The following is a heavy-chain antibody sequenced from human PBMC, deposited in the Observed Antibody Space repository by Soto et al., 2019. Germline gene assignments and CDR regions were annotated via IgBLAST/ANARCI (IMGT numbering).Heavy chain of an antibody. V-gene: IGHV1-69*04. D-gene: IGHD6-6*01. J-gene: IGHJ4*02. Sequence: GASVKVSCKASGGTFSSYAISWVRQAPGQGLEWMGRIIPILGIANYAQKFQGRVTITADKSTSTAYMELSSLRSEDTAVYYCAPYSSSSNFDYWGQGTLVTVSS. CDR1: GGTFSSYA. CDR2: IIPILGIA. CDR3: APYSSSSNFDY.